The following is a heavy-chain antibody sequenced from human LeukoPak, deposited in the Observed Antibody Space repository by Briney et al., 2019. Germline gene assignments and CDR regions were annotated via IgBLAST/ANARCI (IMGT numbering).Heavy chain of an antibody. J-gene: IGHJ4*02. CDR1: GFSVSNYY. V-gene: IGHV3-66*01. D-gene: IGHD4-17*01. CDR2: ISTGGGT. Sequence: GGSLRLSCVASGFSVSNYYMSWVRQAPGKGLEWVSVISTGGGTSYTDSVKGRFTFSRDNSKNTLFLQMNSLRAEETGVYYCARGGITDYGDYSSFDYWGQGTLLTVSS. CDR3: ARGGITDYGDYSSFDY.